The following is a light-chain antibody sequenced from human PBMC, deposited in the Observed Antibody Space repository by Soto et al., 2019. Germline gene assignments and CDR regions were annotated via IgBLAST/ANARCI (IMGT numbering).Light chain of an antibody. CDR2: WGS. CDR3: MQGQQTPLT. CDR1: QSLLHSSGNNY. J-gene: IGKJ5*01. V-gene: IGKV2-28*01. Sequence: DIVMTQSPLSLPVTPGQSASISCRSSQSLLHSSGNNYLDWYVQKPGQSPQLLIYWGSNRASGVHDRFSGSGSGTDFTLKISRVEAEDVGVYYCMQGQQTPLTFGQGTRLEIK.